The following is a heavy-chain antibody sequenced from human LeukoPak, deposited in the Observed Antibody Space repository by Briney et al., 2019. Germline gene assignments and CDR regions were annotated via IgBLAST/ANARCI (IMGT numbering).Heavy chain of an antibody. CDR3: VRVSRNYDLDY. Sequence: PGGSLRLSCAASGFIFSDHYMDWVRQAPGKWLEWVGRSRNKANSYTTEYAAAVKGRFIISRDESKNSLNLQMDSLRIEDTAVYYCVRVSRNYDLDYWGQGTLVTVSS. CDR1: GFIFSDHY. D-gene: IGHD3-16*01. V-gene: IGHV3-72*01. J-gene: IGHJ4*02. CDR2: SRNKANSYTT.